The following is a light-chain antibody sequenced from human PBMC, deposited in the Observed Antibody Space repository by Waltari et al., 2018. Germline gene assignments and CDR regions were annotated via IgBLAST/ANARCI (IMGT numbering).Light chain of an antibody. V-gene: IGKV3-20*01. J-gene: IGKJ1*01. CDR2: GAS. Sequence: VLTQSPRTVSLSPGERAIVSCRASQSVGRTLSCYQQKPGQAPRLLIYGASNRATGIPDRFIGSGSGTEFSLTISGLEPEDSAVYYCQHYLRLPVAFGQGTKVEIK. CDR1: QSVGRT. CDR3: QHYLRLPVA.